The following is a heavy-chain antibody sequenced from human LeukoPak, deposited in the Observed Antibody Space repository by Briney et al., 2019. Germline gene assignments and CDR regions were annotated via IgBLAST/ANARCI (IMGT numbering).Heavy chain of an antibody. V-gene: IGHV1-8*02. CDR1: GYTFTGYY. CDR3: ARGRSTVVRDDFDY. J-gene: IGHJ4*02. D-gene: IGHD4-23*01. CDR2: MNPNSGNT. Sequence: GASVKVSCKASGYTFTGYYMHWVRQATGQGLEWMGWMNPNSGNTGYAQKFQGRVTMTRNTSISTAYMELSSLRSEDTAVYYCARGRSTVVRDDFDYWGQGTLVTVSS.